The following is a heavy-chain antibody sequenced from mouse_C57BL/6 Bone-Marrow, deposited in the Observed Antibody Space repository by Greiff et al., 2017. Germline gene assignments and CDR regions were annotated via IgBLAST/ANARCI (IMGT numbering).Heavy chain of an antibody. CDR2: IYPGSGST. CDR3: ARLLRSTFYFDY. Sequence: QVQLQQPGAELVKPGASVKMSCKASGYTFTSYWITWVKQRPGQGLEWIGDIYPGSGSTNYNEKFKSKATLTVDTSSSTAYMQLSSLTSEDSAVYYCARLLRSTFYFDYWGQGTTLTVSS. J-gene: IGHJ2*01. V-gene: IGHV1-55*01. D-gene: IGHD1-1*01. CDR1: GYTFTSYW.